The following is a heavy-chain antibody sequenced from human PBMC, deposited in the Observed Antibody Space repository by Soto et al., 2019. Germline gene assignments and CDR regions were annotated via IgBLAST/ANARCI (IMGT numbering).Heavy chain of an antibody. J-gene: IGHJ6*02. CDR1: GYSFTSYW. D-gene: IGHD3-10*01. CDR2: IYPGYFDT. CDR3: ARCGVRGVISGMDV. Sequence: GESLQISWKGSGYSFTSYWIGWVRQMPGKGLEWMGIIYPGYFDTRYSPSFQGQVTISADKSISTAYLQWSSEKASDTAMYYCARCGVRGVISGMDVWSQGTTVTVAS. V-gene: IGHV5-51*01.